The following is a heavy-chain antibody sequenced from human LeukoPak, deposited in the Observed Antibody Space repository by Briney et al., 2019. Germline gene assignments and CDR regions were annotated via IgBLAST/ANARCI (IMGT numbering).Heavy chain of an antibody. V-gene: IGHV3-30*02. CDR1: GFTFSSYG. J-gene: IGHJ4*02. CDR3: AKLVFGYSYGYEEFDY. D-gene: IGHD5-18*01. Sequence: PGGSLRLSCAASGFTFSSYGMHSDRQAPGKGLWWVAFIRDDGSNKYYADSVNGRFTISRDNSKNTLYLQMNSLRAEDTAVYYCAKLVFGYSYGYEEFDYWGQGTLVTVSS. CDR2: IRDDGSNK.